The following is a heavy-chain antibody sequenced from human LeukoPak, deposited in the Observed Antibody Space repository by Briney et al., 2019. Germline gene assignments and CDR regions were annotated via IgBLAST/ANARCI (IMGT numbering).Heavy chain of an antibody. V-gene: IGHV1-8*01. D-gene: IGHD6-19*01. CDR2: MNPNSGNT. CDR3: AIKGKRGSGWFPFDY. Sequence: GASVKVSCKXSGYTFTSYDINWVRQATGQGLEWMGWMNPNSGNTGYSQKFQGRVTMTRNTSISTAYMELSSLRSEDTAVYYCAIKGKRGSGWFPFDYWGQRTLVTVSS. CDR1: GYTFTSYD. J-gene: IGHJ4*02.